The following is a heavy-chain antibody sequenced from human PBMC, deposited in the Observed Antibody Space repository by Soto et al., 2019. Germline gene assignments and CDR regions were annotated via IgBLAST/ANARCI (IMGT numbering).Heavy chain of an antibody. CDR1: GFTFSNSY. Sequence: EAQLVESGGGLVQPGESLTLSCAASGFTFSNSYMAWIRQAPERGLQWVAVISPDGNKKFYVDSMEGRFTIPRDNAKNSLFLRMNNLKPADTAIYYCATSGGGLWGQGTLVTVSS. D-gene: IGHD2-15*01. CDR3: ATSGGGL. CDR2: ISPDGNKK. J-gene: IGHJ4*02. V-gene: IGHV3-7*01.